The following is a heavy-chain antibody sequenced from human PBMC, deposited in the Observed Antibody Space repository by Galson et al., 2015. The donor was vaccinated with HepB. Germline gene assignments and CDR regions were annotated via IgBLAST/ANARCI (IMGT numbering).Heavy chain of an antibody. J-gene: IGHJ4*02. Sequence: SLRLSCAASGFTFDDYAMHWVRQAPGKGLEWVSGISWNSGSIGYADSVKGRFTISRDNAKNSLYLQMNSLRAEDTALYYCAKDPSHVGRPEYFDYWGQGTLVTVSS. V-gene: IGHV3-9*01. D-gene: IGHD1-14*01. CDR3: AKDPSHVGRPEYFDY. CDR2: ISWNSGSI. CDR1: GFTFDDYA.